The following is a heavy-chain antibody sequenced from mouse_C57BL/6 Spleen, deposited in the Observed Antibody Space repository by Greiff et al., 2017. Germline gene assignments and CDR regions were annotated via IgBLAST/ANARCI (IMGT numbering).Heavy chain of an antibody. Sequence: VQLQQSGAELVRPGASVTLSCTASGYTFTDYEMHWVQQTPVHDREWIGAIDPETGGTAYNQKFKGKAILTADKSSSTAYMELRSLTSEDSAVYYCTRYDYGSSYAMDYWGQGTSVTVSS. CDR2: IDPETGGT. CDR3: TRYDYGSSYAMDY. D-gene: IGHD1-1*01. J-gene: IGHJ4*01. CDR1: GYTFTDYE. V-gene: IGHV1-15*01.